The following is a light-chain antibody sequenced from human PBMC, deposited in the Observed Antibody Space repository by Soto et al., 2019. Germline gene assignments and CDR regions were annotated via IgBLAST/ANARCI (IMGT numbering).Light chain of an antibody. CDR3: QQRSNWHPLYT. J-gene: IGKJ2*01. CDR1: QSVSSY. CDR2: DAS. V-gene: IGKV3-11*01. Sequence: EIVLTQFPATLSLSPGERATLSCRASQSVSSYLAWYQQKPGQAPRLLIYDASNRATGIPARFSGTGSGTDFTLTISSLEPEDVAVYYCQQRSNWHPLYTFGQGTKVDIK.